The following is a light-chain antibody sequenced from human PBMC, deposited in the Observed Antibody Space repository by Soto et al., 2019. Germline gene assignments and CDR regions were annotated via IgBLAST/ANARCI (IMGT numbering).Light chain of an antibody. CDR2: GNS. V-gene: IGLV1-40*01. CDR1: SSNIGAGYD. CDR3: QSYDNSMRGYV. J-gene: IGLJ1*01. Sequence: QSVLTQPPSVSGAPGQRVTISCTGSSSNIGAGYDVHWYQQLPGTAPKLLIYGNSNRPSGVPDRFSGSKSGTSPSLAITGLQAEDEADYYCQSYDNSMRGYVFGTGTKVTXL.